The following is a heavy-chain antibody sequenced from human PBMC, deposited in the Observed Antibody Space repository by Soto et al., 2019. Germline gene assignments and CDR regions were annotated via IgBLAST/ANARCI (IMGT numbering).Heavy chain of an antibody. CDR2: ISDSGDRT. CDR3: ATGFGSDWSYFDY. D-gene: IGHD3-9*01. Sequence: EVQLLESGGGLVQPGGSLRLSCGASGFTFSTYAMSWVRQAPGKGLERVAGISDSGDRTYHADSVKGRLTISRDNSKNTLFLQMISLRVEDTATYYCATGFGSDWSYFDYWGQGDLVIVSS. J-gene: IGHJ4*02. CDR1: GFTFSTYA. V-gene: IGHV3-23*01.